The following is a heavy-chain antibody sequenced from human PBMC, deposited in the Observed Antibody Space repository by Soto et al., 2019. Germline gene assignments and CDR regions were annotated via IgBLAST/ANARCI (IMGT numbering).Heavy chain of an antibody. D-gene: IGHD2-2*01. V-gene: IGHV3-13*01. Sequence: GGSLILSCAASGFTFSSKYMHWVRQATGKGLEWVSAIGTAGDTYYPGSVKGRFTISRENAKNSLYLQMNSLRAGDTAVYYCARGTPAMHAFDIWGQGTMVTVSS. J-gene: IGHJ3*02. CDR2: IGTAGDT. CDR1: GFTFSSKY. CDR3: ARGTPAMHAFDI.